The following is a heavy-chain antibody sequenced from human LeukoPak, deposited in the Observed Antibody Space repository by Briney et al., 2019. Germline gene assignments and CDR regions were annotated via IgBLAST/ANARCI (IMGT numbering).Heavy chain of an antibody. CDR3: AXXXGYDILTGYLFDY. Sequence: SETLSLTCAVYGGSFSGYYWSWIRQPPGKGLEWIGEINHSGSTNYNPSLKSRVTISVDTSKNQFSLKLSSVTAADTAVYYCAXXXGYDILTGYLFDYWGQGTLVTVSS. CDR2: INHSGST. V-gene: IGHV4-34*01. J-gene: IGHJ4*02. D-gene: IGHD3-9*01. CDR1: GGSFSGYY.